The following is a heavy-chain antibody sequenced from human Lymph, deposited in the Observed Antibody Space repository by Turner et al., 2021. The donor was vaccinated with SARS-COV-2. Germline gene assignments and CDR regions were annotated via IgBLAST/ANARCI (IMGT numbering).Heavy chain of an antibody. D-gene: IGHD3-16*01. CDR3: AKGRGSYRTPFDY. V-gene: IGHV3-9*01. J-gene: IGHJ4*02. Sequence: EVQLAESGGGLVQSVRSLRRPCLASGFTFVDYGMHWVRQAPGKGLEWVSGISWSSGAIGYADSVKGRFTISRDNAKNSLYLQMNSLRAEDTALYYCAKGRGSYRTPFDYWGQGTQVTVSS. CDR2: ISWSSGAI. CDR1: GFTFVDYG.